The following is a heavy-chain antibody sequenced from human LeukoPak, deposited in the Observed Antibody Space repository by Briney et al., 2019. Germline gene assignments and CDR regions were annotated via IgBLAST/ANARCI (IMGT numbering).Heavy chain of an antibody. CDR1: GYTFTSYG. CDR2: ISAYNGNT. Sequence: GASVKVSCKASGYTFTSYGISWVRQAPGQGLEWMGWISAYNGNTNYAQKLQGRVTMTTDTSTGTAYMELRSLRSDDTAVYYCARVRIAAAGNYYYYYMDVWGKGTTVTVSS. J-gene: IGHJ6*03. CDR3: ARVRIAAAGNYYYYYMDV. V-gene: IGHV1-18*01. D-gene: IGHD6-13*01.